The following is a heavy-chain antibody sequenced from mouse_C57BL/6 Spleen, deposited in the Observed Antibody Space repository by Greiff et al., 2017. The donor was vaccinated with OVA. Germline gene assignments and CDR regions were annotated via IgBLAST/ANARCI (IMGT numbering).Heavy chain of an antibody. J-gene: IGHJ1*03. CDR2: ISYSGST. CDR3: ARDGDGNWYFDV. CDR1: GYSITSGYD. D-gene: IGHD1-1*01. V-gene: IGHV3-1*01. Sequence: EVQVVESGPGMVKPSQSLSLTCTVTGYSITSGYDWHWIRHFPGNKLEWMGYISYSGSTNYNPSLKSRISITHDTSKNHFFLKLNSVTTEDTATYYCARDGDGNWYFDVWGTGTTVTVSS.